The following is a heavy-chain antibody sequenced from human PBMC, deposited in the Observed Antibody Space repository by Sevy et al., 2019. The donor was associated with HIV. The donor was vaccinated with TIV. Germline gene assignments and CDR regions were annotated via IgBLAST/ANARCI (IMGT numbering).Heavy chain of an antibody. J-gene: IGHJ4*02. Sequence: SETLSLTCAVYGGSFSGYYWSWIRQPPGKGLEWIGEINHSGSTNYNPSLKSRVTISVDTSKNQFSLKPSSVTAADTAVYYCASVTFGGVIVTQIFDYWGQGTLVTVSS. CDR3: ASVTFGGVIVTQIFDY. CDR1: GGSFSGYY. D-gene: IGHD3-16*02. CDR2: INHSGST. V-gene: IGHV4-34*01.